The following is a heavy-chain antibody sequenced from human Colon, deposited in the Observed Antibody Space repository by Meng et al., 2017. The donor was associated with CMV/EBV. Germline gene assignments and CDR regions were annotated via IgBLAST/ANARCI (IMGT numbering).Heavy chain of an antibody. V-gene: IGHV3-21*01. CDR3: ARVGSSGGLDY. CDR1: GLPFNNSA. CDR2: IRSRGTYI. D-gene: IGHD2-15*01. J-gene: IGHJ4*02. Sequence: LSCVASGLPFNNSAMHWVRQAPAKGLEWVASIRSRGTYIHYADSVKGRFTTSRDNAKTSVYLQMDNLTGEDTAIYFCARVGSSGGLDYWGQGTLVTVSS.